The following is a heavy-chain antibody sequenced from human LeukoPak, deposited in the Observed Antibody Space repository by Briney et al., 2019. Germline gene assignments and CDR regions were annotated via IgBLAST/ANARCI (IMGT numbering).Heavy chain of an antibody. V-gene: IGHV3-48*04. CDR2: ISGSSSTL. D-gene: IGHD1-7*01. J-gene: IGHJ4*02. CDR3: ARGELIGTVFDF. CDR1: GFNFRTYS. Sequence: SGGSLRLSCAASGFNFRTYSMKWIRQAPGKGLEWISYISGSSSTLYYADSVKGRFTISRDNANNSLFLQMNGLRAEDSAMYYCARGELIGTVFDFWGQGALVTVSS.